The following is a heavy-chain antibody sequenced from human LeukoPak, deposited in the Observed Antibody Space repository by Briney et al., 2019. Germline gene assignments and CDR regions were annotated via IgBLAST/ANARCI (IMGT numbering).Heavy chain of an antibody. CDR3: AREYFRCLDY. CDR2: ISWSSGDI. Sequence: GGSLRLSCAASGFIFSKYSMNWVRQAPGKGLEWVSAISWSSGDIYYADSVKGRFTISRDNAKNSLYLQMNSLRVDDTAVYYCAREYFRCLDYWGQGTLVTVSS. J-gene: IGHJ4*02. CDR1: GFIFSKYS. D-gene: IGHD3-9*01. V-gene: IGHV3-21*01.